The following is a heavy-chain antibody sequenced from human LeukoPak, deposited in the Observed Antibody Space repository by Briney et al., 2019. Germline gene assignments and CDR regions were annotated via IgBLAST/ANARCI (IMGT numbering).Heavy chain of an antibody. D-gene: IGHD6-19*01. CDR2: INTYHGKT. Sequence: EASVEVSCKASGYTFTNYVIIWVRQAPGQGLEFMGWINTYHGKTDYAQHVQGRVTMTTDTSTNTAYMELRSLRSDDTAVYFCARGYSSGWYYLDYWGQGTLVTVTS. CDR3: ARGYSSGWYYLDY. V-gene: IGHV1-18*01. CDR1: GYTFTNYV. J-gene: IGHJ4*02.